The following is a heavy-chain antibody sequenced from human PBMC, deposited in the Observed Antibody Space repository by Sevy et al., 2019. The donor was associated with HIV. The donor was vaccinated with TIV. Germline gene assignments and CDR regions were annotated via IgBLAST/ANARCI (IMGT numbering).Heavy chain of an antibody. CDR1: GVSISGGAYY. CDR2: ISYTGST. J-gene: IGHJ5*02. V-gene: IGHV4-39*01. Sequence: ETLSLTCTVSGVSISGGAYYWGWIRQPLGKELEWIGSISYTGSTYYNPSLKSRVTISVDTSKNQFSLKLTSVTAADTAVYYCARRGDNNWFDPWGQGTLVTVSS. CDR3: ARRGDNNWFDP. D-gene: IGHD2-15*01.